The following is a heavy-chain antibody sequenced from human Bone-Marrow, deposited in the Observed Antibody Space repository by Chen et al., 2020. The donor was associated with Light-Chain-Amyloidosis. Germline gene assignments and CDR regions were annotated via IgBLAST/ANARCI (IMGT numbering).Heavy chain of an antibody. V-gene: IGHV5-51*01. J-gene: IGHJ4*02. Sequence: EEQLAESGPAENEPGESLKISGKGSGYPFPNHRSGWVRQMPGKGLEWMGVIYPDDSDARYSPSFEGQVTISADKSITTAYLQWRSRKASDTAMYYCARRRDGYNFDYWGQGTLVTVSS. D-gene: IGHD5-12*01. CDR2: IYPDDSDA. CDR1: GYPFPNHR. CDR3: ARRRDGYNFDY.